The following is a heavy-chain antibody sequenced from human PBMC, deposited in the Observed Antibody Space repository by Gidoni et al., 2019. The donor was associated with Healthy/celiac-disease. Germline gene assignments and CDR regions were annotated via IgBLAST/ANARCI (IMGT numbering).Heavy chain of an antibody. D-gene: IGHD1-26*01. J-gene: IGHJ4*02. CDR2: IIPILGIA. CDR3: ARDIVGATLGDY. Sequence: QVQLVQSGAEVKKPGSSVKVSCKASGGTFSSYAISWVRQAPGQGLEWMGRIIPILGIANYAQKFQGRVTITADKSTSTAYMELSSLRSEDTAVYYCARDIVGATLGDYWGQGTLVTVSS. V-gene: IGHV1-69*09. CDR1: GGTFSSYA.